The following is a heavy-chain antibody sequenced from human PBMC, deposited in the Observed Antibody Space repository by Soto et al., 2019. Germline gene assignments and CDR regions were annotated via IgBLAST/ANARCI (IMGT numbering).Heavy chain of an antibody. CDR1: GDNVSSNIGA. V-gene: IGHV6-1*01. CDR3: ASEKRTRPGSRGYFDY. J-gene: IGHJ4*02. D-gene: IGHD2-2*01. CDR2: TLYRSKWHE. Sequence: LSQTLSLTCAISGDNVSSNIGAWSCIRQSPSRGLEWLGRTLYRSKWHEDYAISMQGRIIINADTSKNQFSLQLNSVTPEDTAVYFCASEKRTRPGSRGYFDYWGQGTLVTVSS.